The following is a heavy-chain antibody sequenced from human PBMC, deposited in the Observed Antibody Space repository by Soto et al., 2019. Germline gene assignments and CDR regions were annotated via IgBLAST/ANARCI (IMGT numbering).Heavy chain of an antibody. CDR2: ISSSGSTI. CDR3: AREVGSSRSDWFDP. Sequence: EVQLVESGGGLVQPGGSPRLSCAASGFTFSSYEMNWVRQAPGKGLEWVSYISSSGSTIYYADSVKGRFTISRDNAKNSLYLQMNSLRAEDTAVYYCAREVGSSRSDWFDPWGQGTLVTVSS. D-gene: IGHD6-13*01. CDR1: GFTFSSYE. V-gene: IGHV3-48*03. J-gene: IGHJ5*02.